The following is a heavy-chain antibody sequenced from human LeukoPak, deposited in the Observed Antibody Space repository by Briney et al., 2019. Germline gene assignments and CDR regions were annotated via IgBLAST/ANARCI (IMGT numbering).Heavy chain of an antibody. Sequence: GGSLRLSCAASGFMFSNYVMSWVRQAPGRGLEWVSAVKTSAGDTYYADSVEGRFTISRDNSKSTVYLQMNSLRAEDSALYYCAKGQMATILGFDSWGQGALVTVSS. CDR1: GFMFSNYV. CDR2: VKTSAGDT. D-gene: IGHD5-12*01. J-gene: IGHJ4*02. V-gene: IGHV3-23*01. CDR3: AKGQMATILGFDS.